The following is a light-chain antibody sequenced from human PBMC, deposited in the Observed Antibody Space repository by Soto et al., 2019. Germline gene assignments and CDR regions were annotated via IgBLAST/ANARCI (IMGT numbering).Light chain of an antibody. CDR1: QTITSPF. CDR2: GAS. CDR3: EHYTSSPPVT. J-gene: IGKJ5*01. Sequence: FVLTQSPGTLSLSPGERVTLSCRASQTITSPFLAWYQQKPGQAPSLLIYGASSSAPGIPDRFSGSGSGTDFSLTISRVEPEDFAVYYCEHYTSSPPVTFGQGTRLEIK. V-gene: IGKV3-20*01.